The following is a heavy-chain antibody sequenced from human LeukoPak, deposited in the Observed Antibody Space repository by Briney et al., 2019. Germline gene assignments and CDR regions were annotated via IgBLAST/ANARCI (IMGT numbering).Heavy chain of an antibody. D-gene: IGHD3-22*01. Sequence: GGSLRLSCAASGFTFSSYWMSWVRLAPGKGLEWVSSLSSNGAYVYYADSLRGRFTISRDNAKNSLFLQINSLSAEDTGVYYCARGSADMIIVDRLDYWGHGTLVTVSP. CDR2: LSSNGAYV. CDR1: GFTFSSYW. J-gene: IGHJ4*01. V-gene: IGHV3-21*06. CDR3: ARGSADMIIVDRLDY.